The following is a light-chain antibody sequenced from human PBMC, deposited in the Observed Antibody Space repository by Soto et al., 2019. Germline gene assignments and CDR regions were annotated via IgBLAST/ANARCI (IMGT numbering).Light chain of an antibody. CDR2: KAS. CDR3: QQYHIHST. J-gene: IGKJ1*01. CDR1: ESINIW. Sequence: DIQMTQSPSTLSASVGDRVTITCRASESINIWLAWFQQKPGKAPKLLISKASTLESGVPSRFSGRGSGTEFTLTISSLQPDDFATYHCQQYHIHSTFGQGTKVEVK. V-gene: IGKV1-5*03.